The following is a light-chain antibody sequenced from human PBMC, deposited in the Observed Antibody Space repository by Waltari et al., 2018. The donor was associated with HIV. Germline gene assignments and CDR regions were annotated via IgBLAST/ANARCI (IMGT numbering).Light chain of an antibody. CDR1: ALPQQH. CDR2: KDI. Sequence: SYELTQPPSVSVSPGQTARITCSADALPQQHGYWYQKRPGQAPILVIYKDIERPSGIPERFSGSSSGTIVTLTISGVQAEDEADYYCQSTDGSGSVIFGGGTKLTVL. V-gene: IGLV3-25*03. CDR3: QSTDGSGSVI. J-gene: IGLJ2*01.